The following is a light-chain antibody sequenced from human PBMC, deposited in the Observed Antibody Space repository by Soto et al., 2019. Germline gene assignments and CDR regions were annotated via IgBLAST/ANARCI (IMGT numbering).Light chain of an antibody. V-gene: IGKV3-20*01. J-gene: IGKJ1*01. Sequence: EIVLTQSPGTLSLSPGERASLSCRASQSISINYLVWFQQKPGQAPRLLIYGAFTRATGVPDRFSGSGSGTEFTPTISKLEPEDFAVYYCQQYESSPWTFGQGTKVDIK. CDR1: QSISINY. CDR2: GAF. CDR3: QQYESSPWT.